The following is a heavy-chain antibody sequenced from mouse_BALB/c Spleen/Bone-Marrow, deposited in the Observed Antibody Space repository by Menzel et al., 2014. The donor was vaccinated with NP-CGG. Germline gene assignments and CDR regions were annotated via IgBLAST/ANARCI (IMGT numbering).Heavy chain of an antibody. CDR2: INPDSSTI. CDR3: SRLGYYGGFAY. D-gene: IGHD2-3*01. Sequence: EVQLQQSGGGLVHPGGSLKLSCAASGFDFSRYWMGWVRQAPGKGLEWIGEINPDSSTINYTPSLKNKFIISRDNAKNTLYLQMSKVRSEDTALYYCSRLGYYGGFAYWGQGTLVTVPA. CDR1: GFDFSRYW. V-gene: IGHV4-1*02. J-gene: IGHJ3*01.